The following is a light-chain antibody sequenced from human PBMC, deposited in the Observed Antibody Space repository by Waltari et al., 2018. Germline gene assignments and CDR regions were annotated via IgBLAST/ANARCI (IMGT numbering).Light chain of an antibody. CDR3: CSYAGSSTFLYV. J-gene: IGLJ1*01. CDR1: SSDVGSYNL. Sequence: QSALTQPASVSGSPGQSITISCTGTSSDVGSYNLVPGYQQRPGKAPKLMIYEGSKRPSGVSNRFSGSKSGNTASLTISGLQAEDEADYYCCSYAGSSTFLYVFGTGTKVTVL. V-gene: IGLV2-23*03. CDR2: EGS.